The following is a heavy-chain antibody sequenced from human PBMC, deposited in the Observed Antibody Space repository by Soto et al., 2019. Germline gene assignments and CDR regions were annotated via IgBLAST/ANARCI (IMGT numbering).Heavy chain of an antibody. J-gene: IGHJ5*02. V-gene: IGHV3-23*01. D-gene: IGHD2-21*02. CDR2: ITATGATT. CDR1: GFTFSSHV. Sequence: EVQLLESGGTLVQPGGSLRLSCAASGFTFSSHVMTWVRQAPGEGLEWVSGITATGATTYYAVSVKGRFTISRDNSKNTLYLLMNSLKVADTAVYYCAKRGTHHWYSSWGRGTLVTVSS. CDR3: AKRGTHHWYSS.